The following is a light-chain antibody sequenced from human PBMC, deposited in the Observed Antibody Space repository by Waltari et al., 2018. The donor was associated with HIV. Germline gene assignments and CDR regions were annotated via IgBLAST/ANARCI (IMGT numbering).Light chain of an antibody. CDR1: SIDIGAYNY. Sequence: QSALTQPASVSGSPGQSITISCSGTSIDIGAYNYFSWYQKYPGKAPKLMIYEVSYRPSGVSSRFSASKSGNMASLTISGLQAEDEAHYYCSSYTRGTTPVVFGGGTKLTVL. J-gene: IGLJ2*01. CDR2: EVS. V-gene: IGLV2-14*01. CDR3: SSYTRGTTPVV.